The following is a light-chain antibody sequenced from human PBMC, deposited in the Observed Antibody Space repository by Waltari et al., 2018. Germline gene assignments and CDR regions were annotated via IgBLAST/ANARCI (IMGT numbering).Light chain of an antibody. CDR2: DAL. CDR1: QSVSSS. CDR3: QQRSNWPYT. Sequence: EIVLTQSPATLSLSPGDRATLSCRASQSVSSSLAWYQQKPGQAPGLLIYDALNRAPGIPSRFSGSGSATDFTLTISSLEPEDFAVYYCQQRSNWPYTFGQGTKLEIK. J-gene: IGKJ2*01. V-gene: IGKV3-11*01.